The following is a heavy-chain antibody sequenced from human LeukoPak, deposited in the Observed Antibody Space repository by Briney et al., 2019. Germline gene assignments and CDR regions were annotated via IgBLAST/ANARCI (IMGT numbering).Heavy chain of an antibody. CDR1: GGSISSYY. D-gene: IGHD3-10*01. J-gene: IGHJ6*02. V-gene: IGHV4-59*08. Sequence: SETLSLTCTVSGGSISSYYWSWIRQPPGKGLEWIGYIYYSGSTNYNPSLKSRVTISVDTSKNQFSLKLSSVTAADTAVYYCARLQSDYYGSGSYRIPYYYYYYGMDVWGQGTTVTVSS. CDR2: IYYSGST. CDR3: ARLQSDYYGSGSYRIPYYYYYYGMDV.